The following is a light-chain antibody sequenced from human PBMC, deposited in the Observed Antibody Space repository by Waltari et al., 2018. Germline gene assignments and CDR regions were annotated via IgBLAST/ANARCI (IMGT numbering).Light chain of an antibody. CDR2: EVY. CDR3: NSYAGINNLGV. CDR1: SSHVRGYTS. V-gene: IGLV2-8*01. J-gene: IGLJ1*01. Sequence: QSALTRPPSASGSPAQSVTISCTGPSSHVRGYTSVTLYQQHPGHTPKRMIYEVYKRPSGVPDRFSGSKSGNMASLTVSGLQAEDEADYYCNSYAGINNLGVFGTGTKVTVL.